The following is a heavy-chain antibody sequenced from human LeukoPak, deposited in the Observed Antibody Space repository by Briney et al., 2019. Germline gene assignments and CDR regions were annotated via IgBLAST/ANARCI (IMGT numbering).Heavy chain of an antibody. V-gene: IGHV4-34*01. CDR1: GFTFRSYW. CDR2: INHSGST. Sequence: GSLRLSCAASGFTFRSYWMSWIRQPPGKGLEWIGEINHSGSTNYNPSLKSRVTISVDTSKNQFSLKLSSVTAADTAVYYCASRTVSGWYEVDYWGQGTLVTVSS. J-gene: IGHJ4*02. D-gene: IGHD6-19*01. CDR3: ASRTVSGWYEVDY.